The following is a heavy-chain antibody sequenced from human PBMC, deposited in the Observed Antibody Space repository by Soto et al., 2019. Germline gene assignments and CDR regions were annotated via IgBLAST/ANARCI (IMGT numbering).Heavy chain of an antibody. D-gene: IGHD2-15*01. J-gene: IGHJ6*02. CDR3: AKDFRDIVVVVAATPRGDYYYGMDV. CDR1: GFTFSSYG. CDR2: ISYDGSKK. Sequence: QVQLVESGGGVVQPGRSLRLSCAASGFTFSSYGMHWVRQAPGKGLEWVAVISYDGSKKYYADSVKGRFTIFRDNSKNTLYLQMNSLRAEDTAVYYCAKDFRDIVVVVAATPRGDYYYGMDVWGQGTTVTVSS. V-gene: IGHV3-30*18.